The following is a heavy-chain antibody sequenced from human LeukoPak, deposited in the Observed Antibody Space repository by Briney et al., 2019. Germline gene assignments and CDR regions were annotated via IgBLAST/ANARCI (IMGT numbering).Heavy chain of an antibody. V-gene: IGHV3-30-3*01. J-gene: IGHJ4*02. CDR3: AKVRSSGWYQGYFDY. CDR1: GFTFSSYA. Sequence: GRSLRLSCAASGFTFSSYAMHWVRQAPGKGLEWVAVISYDGSNKYYADSVKGRFTISRDNSKNTLYLQMNSLRAEDTAVYYCAKVRSSGWYQGYFDYWGQGTLVTVSS. CDR2: ISYDGSNK. D-gene: IGHD6-19*01.